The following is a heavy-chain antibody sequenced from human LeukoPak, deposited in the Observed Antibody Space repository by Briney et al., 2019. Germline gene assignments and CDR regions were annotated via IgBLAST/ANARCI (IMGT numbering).Heavy chain of an antibody. Sequence: GGSLRLSCAASGFTVSSNYMSWVRQAPGKGLEWVSVIYSGGSTYYADSVKGRFTISRDNSKNTLYLQMNSLRAEDTAVYYCARAPLMAEYGSGWYYFDYWGLGTLVTVSS. CDR1: GFTVSSNY. CDR2: IYSGGST. V-gene: IGHV3-66*01. D-gene: IGHD6-19*01. CDR3: ARAPLMAEYGSGWYYFDY. J-gene: IGHJ4*02.